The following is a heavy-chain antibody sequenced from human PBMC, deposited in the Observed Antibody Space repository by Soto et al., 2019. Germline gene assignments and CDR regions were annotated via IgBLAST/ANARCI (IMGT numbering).Heavy chain of an antibody. V-gene: IGHV4-59*01. J-gene: IGHJ4*02. CDR3: QRARYNRNY. CDR2: IYSSGST. Sequence: PSETLSLTSTVYPGSLDTYYRTWVRHPPEKGLEWIGYIYSSGSTNYNPSLKSRVTMAVDMSKNQFSLKLTSVTAADTAVYYCQRARYNRNYWGQGALVTVSS. D-gene: IGHD1-20*01. CDR1: PGSLDTYY.